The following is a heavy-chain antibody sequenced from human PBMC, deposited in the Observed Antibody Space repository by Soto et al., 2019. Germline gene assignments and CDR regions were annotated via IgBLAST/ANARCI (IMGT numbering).Heavy chain of an antibody. CDR1: GGTFSSYT. D-gene: IGHD6-13*01. CDR2: IIPILGIT. J-gene: IGHJ6*02. Sequence: ASVKVSCKASGGTFSSYTISWVRQAPGQGLEWMGRIIPILGITNYAQKFQGRVTITADKSTSTAYMELSRLRSEDTAVYYCATRSGWEQQLSPGCMDVWGQGTTVTVSS. CDR3: ATRSGWEQQLSPGCMDV. V-gene: IGHV1-69*02.